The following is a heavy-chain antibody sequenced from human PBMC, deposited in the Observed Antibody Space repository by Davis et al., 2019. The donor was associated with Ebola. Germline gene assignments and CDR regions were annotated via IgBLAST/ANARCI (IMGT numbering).Heavy chain of an antibody. CDR2: IYSCGST. CDR3: ARIDILAGYYLDY. D-gene: IGHD3-9*01. J-gene: IGHJ4*02. Sequence: SETLSLTCTVSGGSISSANYYWSWIRHPPXLCXXWIVYIYSCGSTYYNPSLKSRVTISLDTSKHQFSLKLTSVTAADTAVYYCARIDILAGYYLDYWGQGTLVTVSS. V-gene: IGHV4-30-4*01. CDR1: GGSISSANYY.